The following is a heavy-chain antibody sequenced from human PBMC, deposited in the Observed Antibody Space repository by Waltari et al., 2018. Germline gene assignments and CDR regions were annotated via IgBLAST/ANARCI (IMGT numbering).Heavy chain of an antibody. D-gene: IGHD3-22*01. J-gene: IGHJ3*02. CDR3: ASYDYYDSGDDALDI. V-gene: IGHV1-2*02. Sequence: QAQLAQSGAEVKKPGASVKVSCKASGFSFSGYYVHWVRQVPGQGPEWMGWINPKSGGTKYEQKFQGRVTMTRDTSVTTAHMELTNLRSDDTAVYFCASYDYYDSGDDALDIWGQGTMVTVSS. CDR2: INPKSGGT. CDR1: GFSFSGYY.